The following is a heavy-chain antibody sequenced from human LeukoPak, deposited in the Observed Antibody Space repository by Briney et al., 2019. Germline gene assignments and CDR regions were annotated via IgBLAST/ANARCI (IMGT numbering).Heavy chain of an antibody. CDR3: ARARAQQWLVHGWAFDI. D-gene: IGHD6-19*01. V-gene: IGHV1-2*02. CDR1: GYTFTSYD. CDR2: MNPNSGGT. Sequence: ASVKVSCKASGYTFTSYDINWVRQATGQGLEWMGWMNPNSGGTNYAQKFQGRVTMTRDTSISTAYMELSRLRSDDTAVYYCARARAQQWLVHGWAFDIWGQGTMVTVSS. J-gene: IGHJ3*02.